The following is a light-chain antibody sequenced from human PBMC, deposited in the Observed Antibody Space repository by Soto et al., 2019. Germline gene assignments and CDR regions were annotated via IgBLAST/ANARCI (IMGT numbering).Light chain of an antibody. CDR1: QGISNY. Sequence: DIQLTQSPSFLSASVGDRVTITCRASQGISNYLAWYHQKPGKAPKLLIHTASTLQSGVPSRFSGSGSGTELTLTISSLQPEDFATYYCQQRHSYPITFGQGTRLETK. CDR3: QQRHSYPIT. V-gene: IGKV1-9*01. J-gene: IGKJ5*01. CDR2: TAS.